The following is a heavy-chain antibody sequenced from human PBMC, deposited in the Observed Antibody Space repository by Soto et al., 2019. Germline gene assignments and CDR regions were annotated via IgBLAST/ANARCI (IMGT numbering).Heavy chain of an antibody. CDR3: ARPYGDYVLYYYDMYV. CDR2: DIPISGTA. D-gene: IGHD4-17*01. V-gene: IGHV1-69*01. Sequence: QVQLVQSGAEVTKPGSSVKVSCTGSGGTFSSYAISWVRQAPGQALEWMGGDIPISGTANYAQKFQGRVTITADESTIPAYVALSSLGSEDTAVYYCARPYGDYVLYYYDMYVWGQGTKVTVSS. CDR1: GGTFSSYA. J-gene: IGHJ6*02.